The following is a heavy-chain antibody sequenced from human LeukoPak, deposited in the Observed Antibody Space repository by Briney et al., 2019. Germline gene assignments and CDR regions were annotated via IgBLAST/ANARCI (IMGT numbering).Heavy chain of an antibody. V-gene: IGHV3-74*01. CDR3: VRDGVGAPPFDY. CDR1: GFTFSNHW. CDR2: IKGDGSSI. J-gene: IGHJ4*02. Sequence: PGGSLRLSCAASGFTFSNHWMHWVRQPPGKGLVWVSRIKGDGSSISHADSVKGRFTISRDNAKNTLDLQMNNLRVEDTAVYYCVRDGVGAPPFDYWGEGVLVTVSS. D-gene: IGHD1-26*01.